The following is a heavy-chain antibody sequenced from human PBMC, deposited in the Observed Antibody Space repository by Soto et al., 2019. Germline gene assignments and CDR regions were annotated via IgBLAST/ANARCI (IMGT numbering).Heavy chain of an antibody. CDR2: ISAYNGNT. D-gene: IGHD2-2*01. CDR1: GYTFTSYG. CDR3: ARDFESWSGVVTAAEGDGFDI. Sequence: GASVKVSCKASGYTFTSYGINWVRQAPGQGLEWMGWISAYNGNTNYAQKLQGRVTMTTDTSTSTAYMELRSLRSDDTAVYYCARDFESWSGVVTAAEGDGFDIWGQGTMVTVSS. V-gene: IGHV1-18*01. J-gene: IGHJ3*02.